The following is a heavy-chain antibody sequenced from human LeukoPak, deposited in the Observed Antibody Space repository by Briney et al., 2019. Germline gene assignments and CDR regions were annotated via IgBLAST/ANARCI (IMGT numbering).Heavy chain of an antibody. J-gene: IGHJ4*02. CDR1: GYTFTGYY. D-gene: IGHD3-22*01. V-gene: IGHV1-2*02. Sequence: ASVKVSCKASGYTFTGYYMHWVRQAPGQGLEWMGWINPNSGGTNYAQKFQGRVTMTRDTSISTAYMELSRLRSDDTAVYYCARGRRFTMIVVVDYYFDYWGQGTLVTVSS. CDR2: INPNSGGT. CDR3: ARGRRFTMIVVVDYYFDY.